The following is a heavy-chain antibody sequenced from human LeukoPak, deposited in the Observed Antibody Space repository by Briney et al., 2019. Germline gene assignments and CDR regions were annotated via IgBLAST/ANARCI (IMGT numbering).Heavy chain of an antibody. J-gene: IGHJ3*02. V-gene: IGHV4-61*02. CDR1: GGSISSGSYY. Sequence: SETLSLTCTVSGGSISSGSYYWSWIRQPAGKGLEWIGRFYTSGSTNYNPSLKSRVTISVDTSKNQFSLNLSSVTAADTAVFYCARVPTYEIAAARVGYAFDIWGQGTMVTVSS. CDR3: ARVPTYEIAAARVGYAFDI. CDR2: FYTSGST. D-gene: IGHD1-26*01.